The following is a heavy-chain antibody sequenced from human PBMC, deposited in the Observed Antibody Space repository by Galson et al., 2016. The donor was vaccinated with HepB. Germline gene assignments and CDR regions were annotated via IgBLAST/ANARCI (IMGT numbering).Heavy chain of an antibody. Sequence: SVKVSCKASGGSFTNYPITWVRQAPGQGLEWMGQIIPLFGIPDYAQKFQGRVTITADDSTGTAYMELSSLRSEDTAVYYCARGEEECSAVFCSVGTDFWGQGTLVTVSS. CDR1: GGSFTNYP. J-gene: IGHJ4*02. V-gene: IGHV1-69*13. CDR3: ARGEEECSAVFCSVGTDF. CDR2: IIPLFGIP. D-gene: IGHD2-15*01.